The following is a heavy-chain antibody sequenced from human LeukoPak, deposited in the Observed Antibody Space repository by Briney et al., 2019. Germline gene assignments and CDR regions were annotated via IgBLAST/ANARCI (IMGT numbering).Heavy chain of an antibody. V-gene: IGHV4-34*01. D-gene: IGHD3-22*01. Sequence: PSETLSLTCAVYGGSFSGYYWSWIRQPPGKGLEWIGSIYYSGSTYYNPSLKSRVTISVDTSKNQFSLKLSSVTAADTAVYYCARHWGLVVISSWFDPWGQGTLVTVSS. CDR2: IYYSGST. CDR3: ARHWGLVVISSWFDP. CDR1: GGSFSGYY. J-gene: IGHJ5*02.